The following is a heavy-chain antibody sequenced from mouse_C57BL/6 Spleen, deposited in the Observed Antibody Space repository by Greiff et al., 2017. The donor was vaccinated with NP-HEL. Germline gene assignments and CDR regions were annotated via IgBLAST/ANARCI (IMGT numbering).Heavy chain of an antibody. CDR2: IFPGSGCT. CDR1: FYPFTSSW. Sequence: LHHSGPSLFRPFASVPLSFTASFYPFTSSWIPLLSHSPVQCLDWIGEIFPGSGCTYYNEKFKGKATLTVDTSSSTAYMQLSSLTSEDSAVYFCARSDYYGSSYDFDYWGQGTTLTVSS. J-gene: IGHJ2*01. CDR3: ARSDYYGSSYDFDY. D-gene: IGHD1-1*01. V-gene: IGHV1-56*01.